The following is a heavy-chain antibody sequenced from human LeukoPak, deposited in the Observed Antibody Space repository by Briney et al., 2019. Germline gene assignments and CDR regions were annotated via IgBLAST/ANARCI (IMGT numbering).Heavy chain of an antibody. CDR2: IIPILGIA. CDR3: ARDGIAVAGTFDY. V-gene: IGHV1-69*04. Sequence: SVKVSCKASGGTFSSYAISWVRQAPGQGLEWMGRIIPILGIANYARKFQGRVTITADKSTSTAYMELSSLRSEDTAVYYCARDGIAVAGTFDYWGQGTLVTVSS. J-gene: IGHJ4*02. CDR1: GGTFSSYA. D-gene: IGHD6-19*01.